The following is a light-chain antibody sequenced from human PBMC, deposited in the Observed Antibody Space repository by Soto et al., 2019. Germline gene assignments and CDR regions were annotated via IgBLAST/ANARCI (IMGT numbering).Light chain of an antibody. CDR2: DAS. V-gene: IGKV3-11*01. CDR3: LQDYNYPWT. Sequence: ELVLTQSPATLSLSPGERAALSCRASQSVSRYLAWYQQKPGQAPRLIIHDASNRATGIPARFSGSGSGTDFTLTISSLEPEDFAVYYCLQDYNYPWTFGQGTKVEIK. J-gene: IGKJ1*01. CDR1: QSVSRY.